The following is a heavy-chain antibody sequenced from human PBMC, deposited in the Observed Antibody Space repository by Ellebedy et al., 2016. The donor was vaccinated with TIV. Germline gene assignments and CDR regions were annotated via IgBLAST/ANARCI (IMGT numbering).Heavy chain of an antibody. CDR2: TSTYNGDK. V-gene: IGHV1-18*01. CDR3: TRDCSSSACHAYYYYYGMDV. CDR1: GYTFTSYA. Sequence: AAPVKVSCKTSGYTFTSYAISWVRQAPGQGPEWMAWTSTYNGDKKFAQQFQDRVTLTTDTSTSTVYMELRSLRSDDSAMYYCTRDCSSSACHAYYYYYGMDVWGQGTLVTVSS. D-gene: IGHD2-2*01. J-gene: IGHJ6*02.